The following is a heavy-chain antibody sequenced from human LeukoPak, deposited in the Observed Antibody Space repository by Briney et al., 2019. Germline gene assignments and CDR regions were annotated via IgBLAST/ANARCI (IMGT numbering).Heavy chain of an antibody. Sequence: SETLSLTCTASGGSINSYYWSWIRQPPGKGLEWIGYIFYSGNTNYNPSLKSRVTISVDTSKNQFSLKLSSGIAADTAVYYCARGGSSGYDPFDYWGQGTLVTVSS. J-gene: IGHJ4*02. CDR2: IFYSGNT. V-gene: IGHV4-59*01. CDR1: GGSINSYY. CDR3: ARGGSSGYDPFDY. D-gene: IGHD5-12*01.